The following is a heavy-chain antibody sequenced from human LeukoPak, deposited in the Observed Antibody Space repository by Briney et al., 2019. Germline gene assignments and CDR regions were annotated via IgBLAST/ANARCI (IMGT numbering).Heavy chain of an antibody. CDR2: ISGSGGNT. D-gene: IGHD6-19*01. Sequence: PGGSLRLSCAASGFTFSSYAMSWVRQAPGKGLEWVSAISGSGGNTYYADSVKGRFTISRDNSKNTLYLQMNSLRAEDTAVYYCAKDSSGWYMYYFDYWGQGTLVTVSS. CDR3: AKDSSGWYMYYFDY. V-gene: IGHV3-23*01. CDR1: GFTFSSYA. J-gene: IGHJ4*02.